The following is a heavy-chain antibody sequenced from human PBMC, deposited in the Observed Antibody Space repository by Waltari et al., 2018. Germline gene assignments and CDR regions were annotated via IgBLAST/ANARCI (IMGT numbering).Heavy chain of an antibody. CDR1: VVSITTNRHY. D-gene: IGHD5-12*01. CDR3: ATYIGPSLGTAACDV. J-gene: IGHJ3*01. CDR2: TSYNGAN. Sequence: LQLQESGPGLVNPSETLSLTCSVSVVSITTNRHYSGWIRQSPGPDLEWIGSTSYNGANYSSQCRMNRVTVVRATSKKHVSRKLGTVTAADTAFYDCATYIGPSLGTAACDVWGKGTMVTVSA. V-gene: IGHV4-39*01.